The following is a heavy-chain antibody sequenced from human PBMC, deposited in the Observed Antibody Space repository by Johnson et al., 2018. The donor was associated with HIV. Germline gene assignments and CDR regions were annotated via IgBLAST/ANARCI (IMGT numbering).Heavy chain of an antibody. V-gene: IGHV3-30-3*01. CDR1: GFTFSSYA. CDR3: AGDMKGQPVRSDGAFDI. J-gene: IGHJ3*02. D-gene: IGHD6-6*01. CDR2: ISYDGSNK. Sequence: QLVESGGGVVQPGRSLRLSCAASGFTFSSYAMHWVRQAPGKGLEWVAVISYDGSNKYYADSVKGRFTISRDNAKNSLYLQMNSLRAEDTAVYYCAGDMKGQPVRSDGAFDIWGQGTMVTVSS.